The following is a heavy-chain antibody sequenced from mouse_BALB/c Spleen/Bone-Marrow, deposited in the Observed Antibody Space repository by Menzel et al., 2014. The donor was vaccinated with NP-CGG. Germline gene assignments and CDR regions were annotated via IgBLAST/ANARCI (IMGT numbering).Heavy chain of an antibody. J-gene: IGHJ3*01. CDR1: GYTFTDSV. CDR2: IYPGSGST. D-gene: IGHD2-14*01. Sequence: VQLQESGPELVKPGASVKMSCKASGYTFTDSVIGWVKQRTGQGLEWIGEIYPGSGSTYYNEKFKGKATLTADKSSNTVYMQLSSLTSEDSAVYFCAGYDVPAWFAYRGQGTLVTVSA. V-gene: IGHV1-81*01. CDR3: AGYDVPAWFAY.